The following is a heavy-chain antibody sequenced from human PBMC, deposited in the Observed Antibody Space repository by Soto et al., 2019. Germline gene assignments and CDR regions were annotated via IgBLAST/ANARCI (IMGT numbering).Heavy chain of an antibody. CDR3: AAHFHRGPYNYYYGMDV. V-gene: IGHV1-69*12. CDR1: GGTFSSYA. D-gene: IGHD2-21*01. Sequence: QVQLVQSGAEVKKPGSSVKVSCKASGGTFSSYAISWVRQAPGQGLEWMGGIIPMFGTADYAQKFQGRVTITADESTSTAYMELSSLRSEDTAVYYCAAHFHRGPYNYYYGMDVWGQGTTVTVSS. J-gene: IGHJ6*02. CDR2: IIPMFGTA.